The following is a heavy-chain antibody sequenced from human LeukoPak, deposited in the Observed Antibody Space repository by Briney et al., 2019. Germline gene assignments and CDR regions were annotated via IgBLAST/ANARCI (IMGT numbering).Heavy chain of an antibody. V-gene: IGHV1-18*01. Sequence: ASVKVSCKASGYTFTSYGISWVRQAPGQGLEWMGWISAYNGNTNYAQKLQGRVTMTTDTSTSTAYMELRSLGSDDTAVYYCARDQSPLPAWEDTAMVGFDYWGQGTLVTVSS. CDR3: ARDQSPLPAWEDTAMVGFDY. CDR1: GYTFTSYG. J-gene: IGHJ4*02. CDR2: ISAYNGNT. D-gene: IGHD5-18*01.